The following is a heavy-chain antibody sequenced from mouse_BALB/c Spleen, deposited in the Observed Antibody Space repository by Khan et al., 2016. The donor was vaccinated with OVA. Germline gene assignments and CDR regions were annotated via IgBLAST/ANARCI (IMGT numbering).Heavy chain of an antibody. V-gene: IGHV2-6*02. Sequence: QVQLKQSGLGLVAPSQSLSTTCTVSGFSLTSYGVHWVRQPPGKGLEWLVVIWSDGNTNYNSVLKSRLSISKDNSKSQVFLKMNSLQTDDTAIYYCARWFDGYSSLYAMDYWGQGTSVTVSS. D-gene: IGHD2-3*01. J-gene: IGHJ4*01. CDR2: IWSDGNT. CDR1: GFSLTSYG. CDR3: ARWFDGYSSLYAMDY.